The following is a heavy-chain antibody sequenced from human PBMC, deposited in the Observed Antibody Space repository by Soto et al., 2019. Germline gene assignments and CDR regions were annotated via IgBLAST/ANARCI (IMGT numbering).Heavy chain of an antibody. V-gene: IGHV4-34*01. D-gene: IGHD3-3*01. CDR2: ITHSGST. CDR3: ARGPSIFGVVDYCYGMAV. Sequence: QVQLQQWGAGLLKTSETLSLTCAVYGGSFSGYYWSWIRQPPGKGLEGIREITHSGSTNYNPSLMSRVTISVDTSNTQFSLELSSVTAADTAVYYCARGPSIFGVVDYCYGMAVWGQGGTVTVSS. J-gene: IGHJ6*02. CDR1: GGSFSGYY.